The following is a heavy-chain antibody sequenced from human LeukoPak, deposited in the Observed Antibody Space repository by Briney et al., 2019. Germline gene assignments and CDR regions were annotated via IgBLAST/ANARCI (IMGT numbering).Heavy chain of an antibody. D-gene: IGHD7-27*01. CDR2: IRYDGSNK. J-gene: IGHJ4*02. Sequence: PGGSLRLSCAAPGFAFSSYGMHWVRQAPGKGLEWVAFIRYDGSNKYYADSVKGRFTISRDNSKNTLYLQMNSLRAEDTAVYYCTKDLGIHYFDYWGQGTLVTVSS. V-gene: IGHV3-30*02. CDR3: TKDLGIHYFDY. CDR1: GFAFSSYG.